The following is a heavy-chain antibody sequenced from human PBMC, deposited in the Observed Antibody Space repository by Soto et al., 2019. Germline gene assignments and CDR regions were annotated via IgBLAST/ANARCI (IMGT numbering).Heavy chain of an antibody. D-gene: IGHD3-9*01. CDR3: ARDADILTGSDAFAI. Sequence: GGSLRLSCAASGFTFSDYYMSWIRQAPGKGLEWVSYISSSSSYTNYADSVKGRFTISRDNAKNSLYLQMNSLRAEDTAVYYCARDADILTGSDAFAIWRHGTMVTVSS. CDR1: GFTFSDYY. J-gene: IGHJ3*02. CDR2: ISSSSSYT. V-gene: IGHV3-11*05.